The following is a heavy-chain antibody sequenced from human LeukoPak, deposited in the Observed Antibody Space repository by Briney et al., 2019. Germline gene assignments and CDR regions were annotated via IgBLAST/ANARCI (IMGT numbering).Heavy chain of an antibody. CDR3: ARQDYYGSGSLIDY. CDR1: GGSISSYY. J-gene: IGHJ4*02. CDR2: IYYSGST. D-gene: IGHD3-10*01. V-gene: IGHV4-59*08. Sequence: SETLSLTCTVSGGSISSYYWSWIRQPPGKGREWIGYIYYSGSTNDNPSLKSRVTISVNTSNNQFSLKLSSVPAADTAVYYCARQDYYGSGSLIDYWGQGTLVTVSS.